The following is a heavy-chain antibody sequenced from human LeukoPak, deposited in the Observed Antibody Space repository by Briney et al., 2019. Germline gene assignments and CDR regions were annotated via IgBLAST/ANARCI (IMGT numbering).Heavy chain of an antibody. J-gene: IGHJ4*02. CDR3: AKVVLATMVRGVIDY. CDR1: GFSFSSYG. D-gene: IGHD3-10*01. CDR2: IRFDGSNE. V-gene: IGHV3-30*02. Sequence: PGGSLRLSCAASGFSFSSYGMHWVRQAPGKGLEWVAFIRFDGSNEYYADSVKGRFTISRDNSKNTLYLQMNSLRAEDTAVYYCAKVVLATMVRGVIDYWGQGTLVTVSS.